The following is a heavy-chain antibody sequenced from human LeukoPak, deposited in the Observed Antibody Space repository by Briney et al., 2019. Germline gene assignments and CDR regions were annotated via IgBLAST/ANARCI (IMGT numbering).Heavy chain of an antibody. CDR1: GYTFTSYG. V-gene: IGHV1-18*01. CDR2: ISAYNGNT. J-gene: IGHJ4*02. CDR3: ARETASGYLGFDF. Sequence: ASVKVSCKASGYTFTSYGISRVRQAPGQGLEWMGWISAYNGNTNYAQKLQGRVTMTTDTSTSTAYMELRSLSSDDTAVYFCARETASGYLGFDFWGQGTLVTVSS. D-gene: IGHD3-3*01.